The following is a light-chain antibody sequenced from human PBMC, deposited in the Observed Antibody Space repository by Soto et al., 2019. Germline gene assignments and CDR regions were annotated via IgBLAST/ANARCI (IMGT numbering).Light chain of an antibody. V-gene: IGKV3-20*01. CDR3: QQYGSSPTWT. CDR1: QSVSSSY. J-gene: IGKJ1*01. CDR2: GAS. Sequence: EIVLTQSPGTLSLSPGERATLSCRASQSVSSSYLAWYQQKPGQAPRLLIYGASSRATGIPDRVSGSGSGTYFTLTISRLEPEDFAVYYCQQYGSSPTWTFGQGTKVEIK.